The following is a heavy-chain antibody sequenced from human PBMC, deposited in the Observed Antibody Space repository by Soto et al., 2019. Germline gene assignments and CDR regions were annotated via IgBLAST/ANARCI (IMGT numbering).Heavy chain of an antibody. V-gene: IGHV4-59*01. D-gene: IGHD2-8*01. Sequence: QVQLQESGPGPVKPSETLSLTCTVSGGSISSYFWSWIRQPPGKGLEWIGHIYYTGSTNYNPSLMSRVTISVDTSKNQFSLQLSSVPAADTAVYYCANINWYFDLWGRGTLGTVSS. CDR1: GGSISSYF. CDR3: ANINWYFDL. CDR2: IYYTGST. J-gene: IGHJ2*01.